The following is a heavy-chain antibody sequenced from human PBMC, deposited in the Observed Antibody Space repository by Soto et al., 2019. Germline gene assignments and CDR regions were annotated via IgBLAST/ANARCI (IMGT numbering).Heavy chain of an antibody. J-gene: IGHJ5*02. D-gene: IGHD4-17*01. CDR2: IYYSGST. V-gene: IGHV4-31*03. Sequence: PSETLSLTCTVSGGSISSGGYYWSWIRQHPGKGLEWIGYIYYSGSTYYNPSLKSRVTISVDTSKNQFSLKLSSVTAADTAVYYCARGATVVTPGTWFDPRGQGTLVTVSS. CDR1: GGSISSGGYY. CDR3: ARGATVVTPGTWFDP.